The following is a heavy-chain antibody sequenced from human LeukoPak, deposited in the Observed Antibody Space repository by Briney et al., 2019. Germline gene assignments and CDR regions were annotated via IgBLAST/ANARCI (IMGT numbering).Heavy chain of an antibody. CDR2: IYYSGST. V-gene: IGHV4-59*01. Sequence: SETLSLTCTVSGGSISPYYWSWIRQPPGKGLEWIGYIYYSGSTNYNPSLKSRVTISVDTSKNQFSLTLNSVTAADTAVYFCARGGSSDWYAVSLDYWGQGTLVTVSS. J-gene: IGHJ4*02. CDR3: ARGGSSDWYAVSLDY. D-gene: IGHD6-13*01. CDR1: GGSISPYY.